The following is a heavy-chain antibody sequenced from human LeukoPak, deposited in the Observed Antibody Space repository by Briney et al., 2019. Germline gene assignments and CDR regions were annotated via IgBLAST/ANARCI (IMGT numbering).Heavy chain of an antibody. J-gene: IGHJ3*02. CDR2: ISYDGSNK. Sequence: GGSLRLSCAASGFTFSSYAMHGVRQAPGKGLEWVAVISYDGSNKYYADSVKGRFTISRDNSKNTLYLQMNSLRAEDTAVYYCARAVTGDYAFDIWGQGTMVTVSS. CDR3: ARAVTGDYAFDI. D-gene: IGHD7-27*01. V-gene: IGHV3-30-3*01. CDR1: GFTFSSYA.